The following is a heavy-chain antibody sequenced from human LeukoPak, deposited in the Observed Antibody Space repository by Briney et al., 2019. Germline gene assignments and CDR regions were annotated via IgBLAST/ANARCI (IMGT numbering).Heavy chain of an antibody. CDR1: GYTFTSYA. J-gene: IGHJ6*03. CDR3: ARAKSGYDFWSGQGSNYYYMDV. CDR2: INTNTGNP. V-gene: IGHV7-4-1*02. D-gene: IGHD3-3*01. Sequence: ASVKVSCKASGYTFTSYAMNWVRQAPGQGLEWMGWINTNTGNPTYAQGFTGRFVFSLDTSVSTAHLQISSLKAEDTAVYYCARAKSGYDFWSGQGSNYYYMDVWGKGTTVTVSS.